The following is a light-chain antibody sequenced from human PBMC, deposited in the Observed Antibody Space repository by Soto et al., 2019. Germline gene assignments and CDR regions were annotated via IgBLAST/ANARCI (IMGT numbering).Light chain of an antibody. CDR3: SSYAGSNNFVV. CDR1: SSDIGTYNY. V-gene: IGLV2-8*01. CDR2: EVT. J-gene: IGLJ3*02. Sequence: QSVLTQPPSASGSLGQSVTISCTGSSSDIGTYNYVSWYQQNPGKDPQLMIYEVTKRPSGVPDRFSGSKSGNTASLTVSGVQADDEADYYCSSYAGSNNFVVFGGGTQLTVL.